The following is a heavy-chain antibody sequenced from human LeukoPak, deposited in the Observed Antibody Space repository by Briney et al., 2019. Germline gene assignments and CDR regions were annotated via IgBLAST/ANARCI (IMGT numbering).Heavy chain of an antibody. J-gene: IGHJ4*02. CDR1: GFTFTNYW. CDR3: ARDRALYDRSGYYYTEDDY. Sequence: GGSPRLSCAASGFTFTNYWMSWVRQAPGKGLEWVVNIKQDGSEKYYVDSVKGRFTISRDNAENSLYLQTNSLRAEDTAVYYCARDRALYDRSGYYYTEDDYWGQGTLVTVSS. CDR2: IKQDGSEK. V-gene: IGHV3-7*01. D-gene: IGHD3-22*01.